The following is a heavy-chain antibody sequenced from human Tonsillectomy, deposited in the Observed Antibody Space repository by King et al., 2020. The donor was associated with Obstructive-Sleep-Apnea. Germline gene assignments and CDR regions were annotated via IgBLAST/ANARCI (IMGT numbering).Heavy chain of an antibody. CDR3: ARDGLDYDVLTGLP. CDR2: TI. D-gene: IGHD3-9*01. J-gene: IGHJ5*02. Sequence: TIYYADSVNGRFTISRDNAKKSLYLQMTSLGVEDTAVYYCARDGLDYDVLTGLPWGQGTLVTVSS. V-gene: IGHV3-48*04.